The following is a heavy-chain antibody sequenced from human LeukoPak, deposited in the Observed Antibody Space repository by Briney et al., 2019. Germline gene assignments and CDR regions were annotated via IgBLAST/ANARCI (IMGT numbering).Heavy chain of an antibody. CDR3: ARGLSYYGSGSYYYYYYGMDV. CDR1: GFTFSSYS. V-gene: IGHV3-48*02. CDR2: ISSSSSTI. J-gene: IGHJ6*02. Sequence: GGSLRLSCAASGFTFSSYSMNWVRQAPGKGLEWVSYISSSSSTIYYADSVKGRFTISRDNAKNSLYLQMNSLRDEDTAVYYCARGLSYYGSGSYYYYYYGMDVWGQGTTVTVSS. D-gene: IGHD3-10*01.